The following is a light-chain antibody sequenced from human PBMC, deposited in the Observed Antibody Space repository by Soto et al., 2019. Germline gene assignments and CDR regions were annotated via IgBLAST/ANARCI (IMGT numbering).Light chain of an antibody. CDR3: SSYTSSGTHWV. CDR1: SSDVGGYNY. Sequence: QSVLTQPASVSGSPGQSITISCTGTSSDVGGYNYVSWYQQHPGKAPKLMIYEVSNRPSGVSNRFSGSKSGNTASLTISGHQAEDEADYYCSSYTSSGTHWVFGGGTKLTVL. V-gene: IGLV2-14*01. CDR2: EVS. J-gene: IGLJ3*02.